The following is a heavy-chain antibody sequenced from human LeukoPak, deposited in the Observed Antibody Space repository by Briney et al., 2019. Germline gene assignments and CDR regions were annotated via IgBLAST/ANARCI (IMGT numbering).Heavy chain of an antibody. CDR2: ITGSGGST. CDR3: AKHNHRLRPYYFDY. J-gene: IGHJ4*02. V-gene: IGHV3-23*01. D-gene: IGHD5-12*01. CDR1: GFTFSSHA. Sequence: GGSLRLSCAASGFTFSSHAMGWVRQAPGKGLEWVSSITGSGGSTYYGDSVKGRFTISRDNSKNTLYLQMNSLRAEDTAVYYCAKHNHRLRPYYFDYWGQGTLVTVSS.